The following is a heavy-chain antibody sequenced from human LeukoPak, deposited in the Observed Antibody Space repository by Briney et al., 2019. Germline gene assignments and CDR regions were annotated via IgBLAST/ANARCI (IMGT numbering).Heavy chain of an antibody. D-gene: IGHD1-26*01. CDR3: ASGAGWEEGY. CDR2: INQGGSEK. CDR1: GSTSSRNF. Sequence: GGSLRLSCAVSGSTSSRNFMSWVRQTPEKGLEWVANINQGGSEKIYVDSVKGQFTISRDNAKNSLFLQMNGLRAEDTAIYYCASGAGWEEGYWGQGTQASVCS. V-gene: IGHV3-7*01. J-gene: IGHJ4*02.